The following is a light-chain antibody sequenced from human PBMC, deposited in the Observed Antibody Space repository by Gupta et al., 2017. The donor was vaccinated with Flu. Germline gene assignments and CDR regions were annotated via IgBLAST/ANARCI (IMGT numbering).Light chain of an antibody. Sequence: DIQMTQSPSSLSGSVGDRVTITCRVRQDISNYLAWFHQKPGNAPKSLIYAASSLQSGVPSRFSGSGSGTDFTLTISSLQPEDFATYYCQQYSSYPFPFGPGTKVDVK. CDR2: AAS. CDR1: QDISNY. V-gene: IGKV1-16*01. CDR3: QQYSSYPFP. J-gene: IGKJ3*01.